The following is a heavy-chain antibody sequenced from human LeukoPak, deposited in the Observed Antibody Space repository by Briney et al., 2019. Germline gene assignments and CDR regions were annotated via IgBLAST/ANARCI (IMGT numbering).Heavy chain of an antibody. CDR3: VTSTPDIVVVPAANGDAFDI. Sequence: GSSVKVSCKASGGTFSSYAISWVRQAPGQGLEWMGGIIPIFGTANYAQKFQGRVTITADESTSTAYMELSSLRSEDTAVYYCVTSTPDIVVVPAANGDAFDIWGQGTMVTVSS. D-gene: IGHD2-2*01. J-gene: IGHJ3*02. V-gene: IGHV1-69*01. CDR1: GGTFSSYA. CDR2: IIPIFGTA.